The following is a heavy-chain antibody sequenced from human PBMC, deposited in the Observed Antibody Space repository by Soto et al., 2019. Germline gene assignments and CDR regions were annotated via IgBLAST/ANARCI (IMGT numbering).Heavy chain of an antibody. J-gene: IGHJ4*02. CDR1: GYAFTHYA. D-gene: IGHD5-18*01. CDR2: THAGNGDT. CDR3: ARDDSRDASAYSYDY. V-gene: IGHV1-3*01. Sequence: QVQLVQSGAEVKKPGASVKVSCKASGYAFTHYAIHWVRQAPGQRLEWMGWTHAGNGDTTYSQKFQGRVTITSDTSASTAYMALSSLRSEDTAVYYCARDDSRDASAYSYDYWGLGTLVTVSS.